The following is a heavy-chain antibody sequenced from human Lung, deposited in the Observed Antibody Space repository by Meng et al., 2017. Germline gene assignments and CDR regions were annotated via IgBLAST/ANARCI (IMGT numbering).Heavy chain of an antibody. D-gene: IGHD6-19*01. CDR3: ARKKWLATGEVH. Sequence: QVQLVQSGSELKKPGAYVMISCKASGYTFTNYAMNWVRQAPGQGLEWMGWINTNTGDPTYAQGFTGRFVFSLDTSVSTAYLQISSLKTEDTAVYYCARKKWLATGEVHWGQGTLVTVSS. J-gene: IGHJ4*02. V-gene: IGHV7-4-1*02. CDR2: INTNTGDP. CDR1: GYTFTNYA.